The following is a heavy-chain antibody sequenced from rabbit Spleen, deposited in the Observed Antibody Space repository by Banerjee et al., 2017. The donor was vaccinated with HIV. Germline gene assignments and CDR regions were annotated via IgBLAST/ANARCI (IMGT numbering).Heavy chain of an antibody. CDR2: VGTGSGST. D-gene: IGHD1-1*01. CDR1: EFSFSSGYY. J-gene: IGHJ4*01. V-gene: IGHV1S40*01. CDR3: ARDLVAVIGWNFNL. Sequence: QSLEESGGDLVKPGASLTLTCTASEFSFSSGYYMCWVRQAPGKGLEWIACVGTGSGSTYYATWAEGRFTISKTSSTTVTLQMTSLTAADTATYVCARDLVAVIGWNFNLWGPGTLVTVS.